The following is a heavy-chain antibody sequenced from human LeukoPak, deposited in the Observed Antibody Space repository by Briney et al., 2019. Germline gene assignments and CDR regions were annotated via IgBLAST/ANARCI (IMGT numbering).Heavy chain of an antibody. D-gene: IGHD7-27*01. Sequence: GGSLRLSCAASGLTVSSNYMRWVRQAAGKGLEWVSVIYSGGSTYYADSVKGRFTISRDSSKNTLYLQMNSLRTEDTAVYYCAREDDWGNDYWGQGTLVTVSS. V-gene: IGHV3-66*02. CDR2: IYSGGST. CDR1: GLTVSSNY. CDR3: AREDDWGNDY. J-gene: IGHJ4*02.